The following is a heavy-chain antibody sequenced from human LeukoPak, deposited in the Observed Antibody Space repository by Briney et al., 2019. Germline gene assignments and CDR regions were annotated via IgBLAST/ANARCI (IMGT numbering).Heavy chain of an antibody. V-gene: IGHV3-21*01. J-gene: IGHJ3*02. D-gene: IGHD3-9*01. Sequence: GGSLRFSCAASGFTFSSYSMDWVRQAPGKGLEWVSSISSSSSYIYYADSVKGRFTISRDNAKNSLYLQMNSLRAEDTAVYYCARDYYDILTGYEGAFDIWGQGTMVTVSS. CDR3: ARDYYDILTGYEGAFDI. CDR2: ISSSSSYI. CDR1: GFTFSSYS.